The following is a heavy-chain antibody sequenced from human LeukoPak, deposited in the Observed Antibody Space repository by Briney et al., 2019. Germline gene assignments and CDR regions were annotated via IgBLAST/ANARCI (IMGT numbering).Heavy chain of an antibody. CDR3: ARDGAARGSGSFGD. J-gene: IGHJ4*02. D-gene: IGHD3-10*01. V-gene: IGHV3-21*04. CDR2: VSSGTNNI. Sequence: GGSLRLSCAASGFTFSTYDMNWVRQAPGKGLEWVSSVSSGTNNIFYADSVKGRFTISRDNAKNSLFLQMNSLRANDTAVYFCARDGAARGSGSFGDWGQGALVTVSS. CDR1: GFTFSTYD.